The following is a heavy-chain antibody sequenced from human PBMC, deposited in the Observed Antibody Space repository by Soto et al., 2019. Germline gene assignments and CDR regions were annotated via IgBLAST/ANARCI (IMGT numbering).Heavy chain of an antibody. Sequence: SETLSLTCTVSGGSISSYYWSWIRQPPGKGLEWIGYIYYSGSTNYNPSLKSRVTISVDTSKNQFSLKLSSVTAADTAVYYCARDLGYFYGPEGHVGAFDTWGQGTRASV. J-gene: IGHJ3*02. CDR3: ARDLGYFYGPEGHVGAFDT. CDR2: IYYSGST. CDR1: GGSISSYY. D-gene: IGHD5-18*01. V-gene: IGHV4-59*01.